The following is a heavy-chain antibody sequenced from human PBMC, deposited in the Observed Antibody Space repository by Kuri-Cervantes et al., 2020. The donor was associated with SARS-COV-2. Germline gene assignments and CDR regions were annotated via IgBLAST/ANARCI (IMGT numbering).Heavy chain of an antibody. CDR1: GFTFSSYS. CDR3: ARQYYDMSTGYYLYGMDV. D-gene: IGHD3-9*01. CDR2: ISSSSSTT. J-gene: IGHJ6*02. Sequence: ATLSLTCAASGFTFSSYSMNWVRQAPGKGLEWVPYISSSSSTTYYADSVKGRFTISRDNAKNSLYLQMNSLRDEDTAVYYCARQYYDMSTGYYLYGMDVWGQGTTVTVSS. V-gene: IGHV3-48*02.